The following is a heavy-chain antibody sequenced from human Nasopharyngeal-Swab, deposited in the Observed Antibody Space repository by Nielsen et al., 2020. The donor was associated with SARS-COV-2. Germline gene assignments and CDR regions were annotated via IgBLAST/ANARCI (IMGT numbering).Heavy chain of an antibody. CDR2: FSLIGVT. Sequence: SQTLSLTWILASASISSGWYSWSWIRQPPGKGLEWIIYFSLIGVTSYNPSLKTRVTISVDTSKNQFSLKLTSVTAPDTAVYYCARDLMCPYAYVWGTYRLGAFDIWGQGTMVTVSS. CDR3: ARDLMCPYAYVWGTYRLGAFDI. V-gene: IGHV4-30-2*01. J-gene: IGHJ3*02. D-gene: IGHD3-16*02. CDR1: SASISSGWYS.